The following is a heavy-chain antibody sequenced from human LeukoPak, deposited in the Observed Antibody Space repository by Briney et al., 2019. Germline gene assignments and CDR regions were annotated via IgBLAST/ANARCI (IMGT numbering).Heavy chain of an antibody. J-gene: IGHJ3*02. V-gene: IGHV4-59*01. Sequence: SSETPSLTCTVSGVSISPYYWSWIRQPPGKGLEWIGYIYYSGSTNYNPSLKSRVTISVDTSKNQFSLKLSSVTAADTAVYYCAREADYYGSGDAFDIWGQGTMVTVSS. CDR1: GVSISPYY. CDR3: AREADYYGSGDAFDI. CDR2: IYYSGST. D-gene: IGHD3-10*01.